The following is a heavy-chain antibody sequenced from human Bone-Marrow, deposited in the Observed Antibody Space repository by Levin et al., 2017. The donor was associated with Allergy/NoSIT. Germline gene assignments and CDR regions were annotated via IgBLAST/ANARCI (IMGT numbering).Heavy chain of an antibody. CDR3: ARRGRWPSPSRDDAFDI. CDR1: GYTFTSYG. Sequence: ASVKASCKASGYTFTSYGISWVRQAPGQGLELMGWISAYNGNRNYAQKFQGRVTMTTDTSTSTAYMELRSLKSDDTAVYYCARRGRWPSPSRDDAFDIWGQGTMVTVSS. D-gene: IGHD3-16*01. V-gene: IGHV1-18*01. CDR2: ISAYNGNR. J-gene: IGHJ3*02.